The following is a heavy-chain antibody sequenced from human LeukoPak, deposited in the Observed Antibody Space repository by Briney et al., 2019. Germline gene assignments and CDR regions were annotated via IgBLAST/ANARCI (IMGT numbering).Heavy chain of an antibody. Sequence: SETLSLTCTVSRGSISSGSYYWSWIRQPAGKGLEWIGRIYTSGSTNYNPSLKSRVTISVDTSKNQFSLKLSSVTAADTAVYYCARDRYDFWSGYPWFDPWGQGTLVTVPS. CDR1: RGSISSGSYY. CDR2: IYTSGST. J-gene: IGHJ5*02. CDR3: ARDRYDFWSGYPWFDP. D-gene: IGHD3-3*01. V-gene: IGHV4-61*02.